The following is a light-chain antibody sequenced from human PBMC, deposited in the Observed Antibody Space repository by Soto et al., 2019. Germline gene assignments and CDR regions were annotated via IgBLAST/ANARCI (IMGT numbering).Light chain of an antibody. CDR3: SSYTSSTTL. CDR2: GVS. CDR1: TSDVGGYNY. V-gene: IGLV2-14*03. Sequence: QSALTQPASVSGSPGQSIAISCSGSTSDVGGYNYVSWYQQYPGKAPKLILYGVSDRPSGVSDRFSGSKSGNTASLIISGLQAEDEAHYYFSSYTSSTTLFGGGTTVTVL. J-gene: IGLJ2*01.